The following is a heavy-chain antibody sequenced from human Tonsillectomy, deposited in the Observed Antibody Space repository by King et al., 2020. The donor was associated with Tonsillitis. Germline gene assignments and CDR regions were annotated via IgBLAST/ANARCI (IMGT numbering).Heavy chain of an antibody. Sequence: QLQESGPGLVKPSETLSLTCTVSGGSISSSSYYWGWIRQPPGKGLEWIGSMYYSGRTYYNPSLKSRVTISVDTSKNQFSLKLNSVTAADTAVYYCAGLEAEDYGDLYYFDFWGQGTLVTVSS. V-gene: IGHV4-39*07. D-gene: IGHD4-17*01. CDR1: GGSISSSSYY. CDR3: AGLEAEDYGDLYYFDF. CDR2: MYYSGRT. J-gene: IGHJ4*02.